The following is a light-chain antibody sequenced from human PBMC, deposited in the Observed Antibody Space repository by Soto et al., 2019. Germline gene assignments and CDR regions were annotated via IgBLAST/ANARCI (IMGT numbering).Light chain of an antibody. CDR3: QQSDSFPHT. CDR2: GAS. J-gene: IGKJ2*01. CDR1: QSVSNN. V-gene: IGKV3-15*01. Sequence: EVVMTQSPATLSVSPGERATLSCRASQSVSNNLAWYQQKPGQAPRLLIYGASTRATGIPARFSGSGSGTEFTLTISSLQPEDFETYFCQQSDSFPHTFGRGTKLEI.